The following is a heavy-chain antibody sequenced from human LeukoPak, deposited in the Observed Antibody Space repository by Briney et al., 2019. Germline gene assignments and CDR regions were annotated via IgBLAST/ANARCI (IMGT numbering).Heavy chain of an antibody. CDR1: GGSISSYY. CDR3: ARGRGYCSSTSCYTNWFDP. V-gene: IGHV4-59*01. J-gene: IGHJ5*02. D-gene: IGHD2-2*02. Sequence: KASETLSLTCTVSGGSISSYYWSWIRQPPGKGLEWIGYIYYSGSTNYNPSLKSRVTISVDTSKNQFSLKLSSVTAADTAVYYCARGRGYCSSTSCYTNWFDPWGQGTLVTVSS. CDR2: IYYSGST.